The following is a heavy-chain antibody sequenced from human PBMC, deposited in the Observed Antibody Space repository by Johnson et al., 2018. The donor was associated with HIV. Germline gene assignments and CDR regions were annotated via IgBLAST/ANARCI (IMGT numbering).Heavy chain of an antibody. CDR2: LYSGGST. V-gene: IGHV3-66*01. Sequence: VQLVESGGGLVQPGGSLRLSCAASGFTVSSNYMSWVRQAPGKGLAWVSVLYSGGSTYYADSVKGRFTISRDNSKNTLYLQMNSLRAEDTAVYYCARDRRLADAFDIWGQGTMVTVSS. D-gene: IGHD5-12*01. J-gene: IGHJ3*02. CDR3: ARDRRLADAFDI. CDR1: GFTVSSNY.